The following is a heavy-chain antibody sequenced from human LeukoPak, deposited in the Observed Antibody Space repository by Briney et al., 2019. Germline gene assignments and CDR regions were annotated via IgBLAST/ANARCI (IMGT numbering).Heavy chain of an antibody. J-gene: IGHJ6*04. CDR2: IKQDGSEK. V-gene: IGHV3-7*01. D-gene: IGHD3-3*01. Sequence: GGSLRLSCAAAGFTFSSYWMSWVRQAPGKGLEWVANIKQDGSEKYYMDSVKGRFTISRDNAKNSLSLQMDGLRAEDTAVYHCVRESDVWSGPGIGRPLDVWGKGTTVTVSS. CDR3: VRESDVWSGPGIGRPLDV. CDR1: GFTFSSYW.